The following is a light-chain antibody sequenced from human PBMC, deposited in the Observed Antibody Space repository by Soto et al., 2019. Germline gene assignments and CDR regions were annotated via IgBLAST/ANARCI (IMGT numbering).Light chain of an antibody. J-gene: IGLJ2*01. CDR3: TSYRSSSIVV. CDR2: DVS. Sequence: QSVLTQPASVSGSPGQSITISCTGTSSDVGGYNYVSWYQQHPGKAPKLMIYDVSNRPSGVSNRFSGSKSGNTASLTISGLQAEDEADYYCTSYRSSSIVVFGGGTKLTVL. CDR1: SSDVGGYNY. V-gene: IGLV2-14*01.